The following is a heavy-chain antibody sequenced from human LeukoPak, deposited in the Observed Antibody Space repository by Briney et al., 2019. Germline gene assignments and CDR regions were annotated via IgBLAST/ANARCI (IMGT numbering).Heavy chain of an antibody. J-gene: IGHJ5*02. CDR2: ISYGGSNK. CDR1: GFTFSSYG. V-gene: IGHV3-30*18. D-gene: IGHD2-2*01. CDR3: AKGCSSTSCSLEWFDP. Sequence: PGGSLRLSCAASGFTFSSYGMHWVRQAPGKGLEWVAVISYGGSNKYYADSVKGRFTISRDNSKNTLYLQMNSLRAEDTAVYYCAKGCSSTSCSLEWFDPWGQGTQVTVSS.